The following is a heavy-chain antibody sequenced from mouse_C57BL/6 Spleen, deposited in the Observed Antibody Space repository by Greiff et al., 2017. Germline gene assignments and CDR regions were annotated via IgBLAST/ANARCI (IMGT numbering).Heavy chain of an antibody. J-gene: IGHJ2*01. CDR1: GYTFTSYW. CDR2: IDPSDSDT. CDR3: ARGGDDDDY. V-gene: IGHV1-52*01. D-gene: IGHD2-4*01. Sequence: QVQLQQPGAELVKPGSSVKLSCKASGYTFTSYWMHWVKQRPIQGLEWIGNIDPSDSDTHYNQKFKDKATLTVDKSSSTAYLQLSSLTSEDSAGYYGARGGDDDDYWGQGTTLTVSS.